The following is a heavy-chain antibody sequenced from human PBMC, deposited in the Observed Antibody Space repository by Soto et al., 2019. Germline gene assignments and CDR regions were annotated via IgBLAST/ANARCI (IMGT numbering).Heavy chain of an antibody. CDR2: ISSSSSYI. Sequence: EVQLVESGGGLVKPGGSLRLSCAASGFTFSSYSMNWVRQAPGKGLEWVSSISSSSSYIYYADSVKGRFTISRDNAKNSLYLQMNSLRAEDTAVYYCAREGYSSSSGNYYYGMDVWGQGTTVTVSS. CDR3: AREGYSSSSGNYYYGMDV. J-gene: IGHJ6*02. D-gene: IGHD6-6*01. V-gene: IGHV3-21*01. CDR1: GFTFSSYS.